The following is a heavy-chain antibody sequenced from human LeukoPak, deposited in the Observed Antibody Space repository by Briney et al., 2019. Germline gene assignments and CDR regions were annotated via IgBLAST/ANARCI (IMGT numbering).Heavy chain of an antibody. D-gene: IGHD6-13*01. J-gene: IGHJ4*02. CDR3: ARDQGTRSIAAAGHFDY. CDR2: IGGSGADT. V-gene: IGHV3-23*01. Sequence: GGSLRLSCAASGFTFSSYPMSWVRQAPGKGLEWVSGIGGSGADTYYADSVKGRFTISRDNSKNTLYLQMNSLRAEDTAVYYCARDQGTRSIAAAGHFDYWGQGTLVTVSS. CDR1: GFTFSSYP.